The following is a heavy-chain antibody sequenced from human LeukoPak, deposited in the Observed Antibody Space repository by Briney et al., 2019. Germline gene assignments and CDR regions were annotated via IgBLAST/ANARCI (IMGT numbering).Heavy chain of an antibody. CDR1: GFTFSSYS. CDR3: ARDGGLTGHYRRPRMDYYFDY. D-gene: IGHD3-9*01. V-gene: IGHV3-21*01. J-gene: IGHJ4*02. Sequence: GGSLRLSCAASGFTFSSYSMNWVRQAPGKGLEWVSSISSSSSYIYYADSVKGRFTISRDNAKNSLYLQMNSLRAEDTAVYYCARDGGLTGHYRRPRMDYYFDYWGQGTLVTVSS. CDR2: ISSSSSYI.